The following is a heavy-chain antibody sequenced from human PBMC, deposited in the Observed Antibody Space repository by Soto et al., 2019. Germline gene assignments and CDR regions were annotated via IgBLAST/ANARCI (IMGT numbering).Heavy chain of an antibody. J-gene: IGHJ4*02. CDR1: GFTFSTYA. CDR3: PKRGGSAGGFHDY. V-gene: IGHV3-23*01. CDR2: IGNGVGNT. Sequence: PGGSLRLSCAASGFTFSTYAMSWVRQAPGKGLEWVSAIGNGVGNTYYADSVKGRFTISRDNYYNTLYLQMNSLTAEDTALYYFPKRGGSAGGFHDYWGQGALVTVSS. D-gene: IGHD6-19*01.